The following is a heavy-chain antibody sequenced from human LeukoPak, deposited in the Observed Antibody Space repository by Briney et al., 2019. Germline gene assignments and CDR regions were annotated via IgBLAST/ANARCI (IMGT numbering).Heavy chain of an antibody. J-gene: IGHJ4*02. Sequence: GGSLRLSCAASGFTFSNYDMHWVRQATGKGLEWVSVIATGGGRYYAGSVEGRFTISRENAKNSVYLEMNSLEAGDTAVYYCARGAAGFDYWGQGTLVSVSS. CDR3: ARGAAGFDY. CDR2: IATGGGR. D-gene: IGHD6-13*01. CDR1: GFTFSNYD. V-gene: IGHV3-13*04.